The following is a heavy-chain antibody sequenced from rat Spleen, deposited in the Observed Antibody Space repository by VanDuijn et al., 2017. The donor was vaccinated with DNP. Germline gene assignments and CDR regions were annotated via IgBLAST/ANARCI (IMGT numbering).Heavy chain of an antibody. CDR1: GFNFNDYW. J-gene: IGHJ2*01. CDR3: SKGPNFGGYSDYFDY. CDR2: IKKDSSTI. Sequence: EVKLVESGGGLVQPGRSLKLSCAASGFNFNDYWMGWVRQAPGKGLEWIGQIKKDSSTINYTPSLKDKFTILRDNAQNTLYLQMSILGSEDTAIYYCSKGPNFGGYSDYFDYWGQGVMVTVSS. D-gene: IGHD1-11*01. V-gene: IGHV4-2*01.